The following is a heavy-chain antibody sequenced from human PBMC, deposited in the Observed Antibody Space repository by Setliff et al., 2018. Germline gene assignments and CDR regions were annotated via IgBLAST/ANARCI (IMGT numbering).Heavy chain of an antibody. CDR3: ARERMYYNFWSGYSDY. D-gene: IGHD3-3*01. CDR2: IKQDGSEK. CDR1: GFTFSRYW. J-gene: IGHJ4*02. Sequence: SCAASGFTFSRYWMSWVRQAPGKGLEWVANIKQDGSEKYYVDSVKGRFTISRDNAKNSLYLQMNSLRAEDTAVYYCARERMYYNFWSGYSDYWGQGTLVTVSS. V-gene: IGHV3-7*01.